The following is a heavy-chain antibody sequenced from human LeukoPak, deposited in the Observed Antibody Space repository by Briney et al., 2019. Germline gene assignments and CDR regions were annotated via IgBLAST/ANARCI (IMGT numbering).Heavy chain of an antibody. CDR1: GGSISSFY. Sequence: PSETLSLTCTVSGGSISSFYWSWIRQPPGKALEWIGYIYYTGSINYNPSLKSRVTISVDTSKNQFSLKLSSVTAADTAVYYCARPYTSGWYGAFDIWAQGTMVTVSS. V-gene: IGHV4-59*08. J-gene: IGHJ3*02. D-gene: IGHD6-19*01. CDR3: ARPYTSGWYGAFDI. CDR2: IYYTGSI.